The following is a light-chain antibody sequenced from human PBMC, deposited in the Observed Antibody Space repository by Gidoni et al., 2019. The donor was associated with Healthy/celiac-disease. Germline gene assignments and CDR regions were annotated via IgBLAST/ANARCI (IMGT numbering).Light chain of an antibody. CDR2: DAS. V-gene: IGKV3-11*01. CDR1: QSVSSY. CDR3: QQRRNWRPVT. Sequence: VLPQSPATLSLSPGERATLSCRASQSVSSYLAWYQQKPGQAPRLLIYDASNRATGIPARFSGSGSGTDLNLTISSIEPEDFEVYYCQQRRNWRPVTFGGGTKVEIK. J-gene: IGKJ4*02.